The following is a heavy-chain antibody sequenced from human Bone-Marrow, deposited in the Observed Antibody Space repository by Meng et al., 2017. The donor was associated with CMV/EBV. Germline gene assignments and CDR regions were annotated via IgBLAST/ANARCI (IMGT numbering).Heavy chain of an antibody. CDR2: ISSSSSYI. CDR1: GFTFSSYS. CDR3: AVDCSGTSCYFINDAFDI. D-gene: IGHD2-2*01. J-gene: IGHJ3*02. V-gene: IGHV3-21*01. Sequence: GGSLRLSCAASGFTFSSYSMNWVRQAPGKGLEWVSSISSSSSYIYYADSVKGRFTISRDNAKNSLYLQMNSLRAEDTAVYYCAVDCSGTSCYFINDAFDIWGQGTMVTVSS.